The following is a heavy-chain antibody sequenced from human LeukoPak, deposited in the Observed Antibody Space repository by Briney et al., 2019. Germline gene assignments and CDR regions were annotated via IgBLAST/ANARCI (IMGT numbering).Heavy chain of an antibody. J-gene: IGHJ4*02. CDR1: GFTFSSYA. Sequence: GGSLRLSCAASGFTFSSYAMSWVRQAPGKGLEWVSAISGSGGSTYYADSVKGRFTISRDNSKNTLYLQMNSLRAEDTAVYYCAKVPYYDFWSGYRTASYFDYWGQGTLVTVSS. CDR3: AKVPYYDFWSGYRTASYFDY. CDR2: ISGSGGST. D-gene: IGHD3-3*01. V-gene: IGHV3-23*01.